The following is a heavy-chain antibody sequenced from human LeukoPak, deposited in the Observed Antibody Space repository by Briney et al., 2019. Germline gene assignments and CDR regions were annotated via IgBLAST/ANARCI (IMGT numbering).Heavy chain of an antibody. Sequence: PSETLSLTCTVSGGSISSSSYYWGWIRQPPGKGLEWIGSIYYSGSTYYNPSLKSRVTISVDTSKNQFSLKLSSLTAADTAVYSCARLRDNSRGYFDYWGQGTLVTVSS. V-gene: IGHV4-39*01. CDR1: GGSISSSSYY. D-gene: IGHD3-22*01. CDR3: ARLRDNSRGYFDY. CDR2: IYYSGST. J-gene: IGHJ4*02.